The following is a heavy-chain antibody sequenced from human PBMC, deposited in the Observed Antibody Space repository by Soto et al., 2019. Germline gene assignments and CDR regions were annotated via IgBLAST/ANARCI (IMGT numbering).Heavy chain of an antibody. CDR1: GGSIRSYY. CDR3: AKYDFLAGVHDAFDI. CDR2: FHDSGSS. D-gene: IGHD3-9*01. V-gene: IGHV4-59*08. J-gene: IGHJ3*02. Sequence: SETLSLTCTVSGGSIRSYYWSWIRQPPGKGLEWIGYFHDSGSSHYNPSLKSRVTISVDTSKNQFSLKLSSVTAADTAMYYFAKYDFLAGVHDAFDIWGQGTMVTVSS.